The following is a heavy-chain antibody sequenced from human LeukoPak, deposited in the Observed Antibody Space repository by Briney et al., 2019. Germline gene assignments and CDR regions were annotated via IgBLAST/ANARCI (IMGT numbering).Heavy chain of an antibody. CDR3: ARDQGYCSGGNCYSAFDD. V-gene: IGHV3-33*01. CDR2: IWYDGSNE. J-gene: IGHJ4*02. CDR1: GFTFSSYG. D-gene: IGHD2-15*01. Sequence: PGGSLRLSCAASGFTFSSYGMHWVRQAPGKGLEWVAVIWYDGSNEYYADSVKGRFTISRDNSKNTLYLQMNSLRAEDTAVYYSARDQGYCSGGNCYSAFDDWGQGTLVTASS.